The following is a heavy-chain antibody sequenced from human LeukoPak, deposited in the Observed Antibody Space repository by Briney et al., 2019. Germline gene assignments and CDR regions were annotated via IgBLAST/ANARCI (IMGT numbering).Heavy chain of an antibody. J-gene: IGHJ4*02. V-gene: IGHV3-23*01. D-gene: IGHD1-26*01. Sequence: GGSLRLSCVASGFTFSSYPLSWVRQAPGKGLEWVSAISDSGGSTYYADSVKGWFTISRDNSKNTLYLQMNSLRAEDTAVYYCASQGPTYHSDWGQGTLVTVSS. CDR3: ASQGPTYHSD. CDR2: ISDSGGST. CDR1: GFTFSSYP.